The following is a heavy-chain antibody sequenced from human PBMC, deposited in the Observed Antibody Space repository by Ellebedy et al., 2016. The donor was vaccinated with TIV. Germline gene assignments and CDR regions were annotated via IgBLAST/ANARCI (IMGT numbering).Heavy chain of an antibody. D-gene: IGHD1-1*01. CDR1: GDSVSSIRGA. V-gene: IGHV6-1*01. J-gene: IGHJ4*02. Sequence: SQTLSLTCAISGDSVSSIRGAWNWIRQSPSGGLEWLGRTYYRSKWYNVYAVSVQSRITINPDTSKNQFSLQLTSVTPEDTAFYYCARSRNGYGPPLDYWGQGTLVTVSS. CDR2: TYYRSKWYN. CDR3: ARSRNGYGPPLDY.